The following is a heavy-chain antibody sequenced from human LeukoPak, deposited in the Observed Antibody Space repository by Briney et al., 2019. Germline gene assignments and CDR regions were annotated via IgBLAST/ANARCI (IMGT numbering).Heavy chain of an antibody. Sequence: GGSLRLSCTVSGFTVSSNSMSWVRQAPGKGLEWVSFIYSGGSTHYSDSVKGRFTISRDNSKNTLYRQMNSLRAEDTAVYYCARRAGDYSHPYDYWGQGTLVTVS. CDR3: ARRAGDYSHPYDY. V-gene: IGHV3-53*01. CDR1: GFTVSSNS. J-gene: IGHJ4*02. D-gene: IGHD3-22*01. CDR2: IYSGGST.